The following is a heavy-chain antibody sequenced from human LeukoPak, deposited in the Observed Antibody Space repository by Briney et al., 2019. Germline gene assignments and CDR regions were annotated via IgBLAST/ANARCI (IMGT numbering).Heavy chain of an antibody. V-gene: IGHV3-23*01. D-gene: IGHD1-26*01. J-gene: IGHJ4*02. CDR1: GFTFSSYS. CDR2: ITGSGAAT. CDR3: AKGGTYSEVDS. Sequence: PGGSLRLSCAASGFTFSSYSMNWVRQAPGKGLEWVSSITGSGAATRYADSVKGRFTISRDNSKNTLYLQMSNLRVDDTAIYYWAKGGTYSEVDSWGQGSLVTVSS.